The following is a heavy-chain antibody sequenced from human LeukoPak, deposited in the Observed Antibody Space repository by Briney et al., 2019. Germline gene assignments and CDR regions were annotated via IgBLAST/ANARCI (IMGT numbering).Heavy chain of an antibody. CDR1: GGSISSSSYY. CDR2: IYYSGST. Sequence: SETLSLTCTVSGGSISSSSYYWGWIRQPPGKGLEWIGSIYYSGSTYYNPSLKSRATISVDTSKNQFSLKLSSVTAADTAVYYCARLILTGYYYFDYWGQGTLVTVSS. V-gene: IGHV4-39*01. CDR3: ARLILTGYYYFDY. J-gene: IGHJ4*02. D-gene: IGHD3-9*01.